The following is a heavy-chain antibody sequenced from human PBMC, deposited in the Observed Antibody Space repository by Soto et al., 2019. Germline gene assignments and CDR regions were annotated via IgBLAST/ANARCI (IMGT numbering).Heavy chain of an antibody. Sequence: SETLSLTCTVSGGSISSNYWTWIRQPPGKGLEWIGYVYNSGSTNYNPSLKSRVTISEDTSKSQFSLKVNSMTAADTAVYYCAAGEASSRNLAPYYLDFWGQGTLVTVSS. V-gene: IGHV4-59*01. CDR3: AAGEASSRNLAPYYLDF. D-gene: IGHD6-13*01. J-gene: IGHJ4*02. CDR1: GGSISSNY. CDR2: VYNSGST.